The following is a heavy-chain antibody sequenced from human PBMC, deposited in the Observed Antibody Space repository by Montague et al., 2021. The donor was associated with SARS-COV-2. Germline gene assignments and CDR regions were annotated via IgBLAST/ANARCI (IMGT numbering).Heavy chain of an antibody. Sequence: SETLSLTCTVSGDSISSYYWSWIRQPPGKGLQWIGYIYYNGCTNYNPSLKSRLTITVDTSKNQFSLRLSSVTAADTAVYFCARGGATCDYYTSGYVNAFDTWGQGTMVTVSS. D-gene: IGHD3-22*01. CDR3: ARGGATCDYYTSGYVNAFDT. V-gene: IGHV4-59*01. CDR1: GDSISSYY. CDR2: IYYNGCT. J-gene: IGHJ3*02.